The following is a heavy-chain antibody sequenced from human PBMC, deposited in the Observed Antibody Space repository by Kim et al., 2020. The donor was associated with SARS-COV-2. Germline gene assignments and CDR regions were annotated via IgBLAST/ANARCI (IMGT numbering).Heavy chain of an antibody. J-gene: IGHJ4*02. D-gene: IGHD3-10*01. V-gene: IGHV4-59*08. CDR2: IYYSGST. CDR3: ARHGRGIFLWLGDPDY. CDR1: GGSISSYY. Sequence: SETLTLTCTVSGGSISSYYWSWIRQPPGKGLEWVGYIYYSGSTNYNPSFKSRVTITVDTSKNQSSLTLSSVTAADTAVYYCARHGRGIFLWLGDPDYCGQGTLVSVSS.